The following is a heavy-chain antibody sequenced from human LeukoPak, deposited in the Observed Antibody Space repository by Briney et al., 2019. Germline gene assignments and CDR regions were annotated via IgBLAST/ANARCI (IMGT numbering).Heavy chain of an antibody. CDR3: AREFGGSGSYYNPDY. CDR1: GFTFSSYG. V-gene: IGHV3-33*01. J-gene: IGHJ4*02. D-gene: IGHD3-10*01. Sequence: GGSLRLSCAASGFTFSSYGMHWVRQAPGKGLEWVAVIWYDGSNKYYADSVEGRFTISRDNSKNTLYLQMNSLRAEDTAVYYCAREFGGSGSYYNPDYWGQGTLVTVSS. CDR2: IWYDGSNK.